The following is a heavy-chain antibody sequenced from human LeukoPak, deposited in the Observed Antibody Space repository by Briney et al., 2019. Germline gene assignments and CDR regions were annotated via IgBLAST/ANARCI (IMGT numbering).Heavy chain of an antibody. CDR1: GFTFSSYA. V-gene: IGHV3-30-3*01. Sequence: TGGSLRLSCAASGFTFSSYAMHWVRQAPGKGLEWVAVISYDGSNKYYADSVKGRFTISRDNAKNSLYLQMNSLRAEDTAVYYCARVTEAPYYFDYWGQGTLVTVSS. CDR3: ARVTEAPYYFDY. CDR2: ISYDGSNK. J-gene: IGHJ4*02.